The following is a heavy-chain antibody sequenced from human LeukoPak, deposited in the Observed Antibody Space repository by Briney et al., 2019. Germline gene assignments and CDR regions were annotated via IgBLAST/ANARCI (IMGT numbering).Heavy chain of an antibody. Sequence: AGGSLRLSCAASGFTFSNAWMSWVRQAPGKGLEWVGRIKSKTDGGTTDYAAPVKGRFTISRDDSKNTLYLQMNSLKTEDTAVYYCTTVSSFYYYYYAMDVWGQGTTVTVSS. CDR3: TTVSSFYYYYYAMDV. CDR1: GFTFSNAW. D-gene: IGHD6-6*01. CDR2: IKSKTDGGTT. J-gene: IGHJ6*02. V-gene: IGHV3-15*01.